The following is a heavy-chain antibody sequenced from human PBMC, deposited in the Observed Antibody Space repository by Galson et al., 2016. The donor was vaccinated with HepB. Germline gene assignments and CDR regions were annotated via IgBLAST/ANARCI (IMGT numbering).Heavy chain of an antibody. J-gene: IGHJ6*02. CDR2: ISYDGDSQ. CDR3: ARARRTVGPTRRFTYYALDV. V-gene: IGHV3-30-3*01. D-gene: IGHD1-26*01. Sequence: SLRLSCAASGFTFNDYAFHWVRQAPGKGLGWLAIISYDGDSQYYTDSVKGRFTISRDNSKNTLYLQLSGLRPEDTAMYYCARARRTVGPTRRFTYYALDVCGPGPTVTVSS. CDR1: GFTFNDYA.